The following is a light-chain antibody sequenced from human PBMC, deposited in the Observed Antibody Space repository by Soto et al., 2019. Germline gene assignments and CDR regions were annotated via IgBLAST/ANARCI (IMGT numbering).Light chain of an antibody. CDR2: GTS. J-gene: IGKJ2*01. Sequence: EIVFTQSPGTLSLSPGDRATLSCRASQSVTNYYLAWYQQRPAQAPRLLIYGTSNRATGIPDRFSGSGSGTDFTLTISILESEDFAVYYCQQYHTSPYTFGQGTKLEF. CDR1: QSVTNYY. V-gene: IGKV3-20*01. CDR3: QQYHTSPYT.